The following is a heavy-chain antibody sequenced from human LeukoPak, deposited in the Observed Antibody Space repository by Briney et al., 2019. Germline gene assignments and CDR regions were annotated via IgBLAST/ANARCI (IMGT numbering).Heavy chain of an antibody. D-gene: IGHD2-21*01. CDR1: GGTFSSFA. Sequence: SVKVSCKASGGTFSSFAISWVRQAPGQGLEWMGRILPIFGMTNYAQKFQGRVTINADKSTSTAYMELRSLRSDDTAVYYCARDGGIPYLSDYWGQGTLVTVSS. J-gene: IGHJ4*02. V-gene: IGHV1-69*04. CDR3: ARDGGIPYLSDY. CDR2: ILPIFGMT.